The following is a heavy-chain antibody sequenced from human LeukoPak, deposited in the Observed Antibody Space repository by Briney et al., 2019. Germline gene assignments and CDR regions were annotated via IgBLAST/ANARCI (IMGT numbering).Heavy chain of an antibody. CDR2: IYYSGST. CDR1: GGSISSYY. Sequence: SAETLSLTCTVSGGSISSYYWSWIRQPPGKGLEWIGYIYYSGSTNYNPSLKSRVTISVDTSKNQFPLKLSSVTAADTAVYYCAREREGYDSSGYYSYNWFDPWGQGTLVTVSS. D-gene: IGHD3-22*01. CDR3: AREREGYDSSGYYSYNWFDP. V-gene: IGHV4-59*01. J-gene: IGHJ5*02.